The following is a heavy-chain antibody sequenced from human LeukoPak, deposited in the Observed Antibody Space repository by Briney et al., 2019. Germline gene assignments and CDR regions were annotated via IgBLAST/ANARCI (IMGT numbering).Heavy chain of an antibody. CDR1: GFTFSSYS. CDR3: ARVRFAAAGNMDAFDI. Sequence: GGSLRLSCAASGFTFSSYSMNWVRQAPGKGLEWVSSISSSSSYIYYADSVKGRFTISRDNAKNSLYLQMNSLGAEDTAVYYCARVRFAAAGNMDAFDIWGQGTMVTVSS. CDR2: ISSSSSYI. V-gene: IGHV3-21*01. J-gene: IGHJ3*02. D-gene: IGHD6-13*01.